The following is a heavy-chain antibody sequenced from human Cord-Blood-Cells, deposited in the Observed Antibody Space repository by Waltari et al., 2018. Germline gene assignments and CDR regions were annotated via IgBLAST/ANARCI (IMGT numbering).Heavy chain of an antibody. V-gene: IGHV4-39*01. CDR2: IYYSGST. D-gene: IGHD2-8*01. CDR1: GGSISSSSYY. CDR3: ARPPYCTNGVCYKYFQH. Sequence: QLQLQESGPGLVKPSETLSLTCTVSGGSISSSSYYWGWICPPPGKGLEWIGSIYYSGSTYYNPSLKSRVTISVDTSKNQFSLKLSSVTAADTAVYYCARPPYCTNGVCYKYFQHWGQGTLVTVSS. J-gene: IGHJ1*01.